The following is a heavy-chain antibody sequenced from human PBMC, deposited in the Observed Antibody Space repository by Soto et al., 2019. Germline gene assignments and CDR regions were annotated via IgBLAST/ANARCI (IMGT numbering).Heavy chain of an antibody. J-gene: IGHJ6*02. CDR3: ARDHWYSSGWYYPTYYYYYGMDV. CDR1: GGSISSYY. CDR2: IYTSGST. Sequence: SETLSLTCTVSGGSISSYYWSWIRQPAGKGLEWIGRIYTSGSTNYNPSLKSRVTMSVDTSKNQFSLKLSSVTAADTAVYYCARDHWYSSGWYYPTYYYYYGMDVWGQGTTVTAP. V-gene: IGHV4-4*07. D-gene: IGHD6-19*01.